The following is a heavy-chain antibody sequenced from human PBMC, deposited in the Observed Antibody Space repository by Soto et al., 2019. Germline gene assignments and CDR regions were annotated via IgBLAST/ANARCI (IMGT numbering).Heavy chain of an antibody. CDR3: ARRVQANSAVVQGNWLDP. V-gene: IGHV4-59*08. Sequence: QVKLQEAGPRLVKPSETLSLTCSVSGGSISSHSWNWIRQPPGRGLEWIGHVYSSGSTNYNPSLESRVTLPVDTSKNQFSLKPTSLTAADTAVYYCARRVQANSAVVQGNWLDPWGQGTLVTVSS. D-gene: IGHD5-18*01. CDR1: GGSISSHS. J-gene: IGHJ5*02. CDR2: VYSSGST.